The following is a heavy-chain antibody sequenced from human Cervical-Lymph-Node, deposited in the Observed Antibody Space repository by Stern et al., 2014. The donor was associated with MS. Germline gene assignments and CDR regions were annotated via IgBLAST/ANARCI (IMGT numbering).Heavy chain of an antibody. Sequence: QVQLVQSGAEVKKPGASVRVSCEVSGNTLSQVSMHWVRQAPGKGLEWMGGFDPEDGETIYAQMFQGRVTMTEDRSTDTAYMELSSLRSEDTAVYYCATGGRGYYSRSEDYYYYYGMDVWGQGTTVTVSS. CDR2: FDPEDGET. J-gene: IGHJ6*02. CDR1: GNTLSQVS. D-gene: IGHD3-3*01. V-gene: IGHV1-24*01. CDR3: ATGGRGYYSRSEDYYYYYGMDV.